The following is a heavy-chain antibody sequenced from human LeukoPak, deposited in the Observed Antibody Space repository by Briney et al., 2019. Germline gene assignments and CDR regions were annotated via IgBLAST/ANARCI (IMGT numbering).Heavy chain of an antibody. V-gene: IGHV4-59*01. CDR1: GGSISSYY. CDR2: IYYSGST. D-gene: IGHD3-9*01. Sequence: KPSETLSLTCTVSGGSISSYYRSWIRQPPGKGLEWIGYIYYSGSTNYNPSLKSRVTISVDTSKNQFSLKLSSVTAADTAVYYCARVTYYDILTGYYKNWFDPWGQGTLVTVSS. CDR3: ARVTYYDILTGYYKNWFDP. J-gene: IGHJ5*02.